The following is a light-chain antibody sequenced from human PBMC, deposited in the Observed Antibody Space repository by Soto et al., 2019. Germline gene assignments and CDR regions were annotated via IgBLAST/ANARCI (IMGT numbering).Light chain of an antibody. CDR3: CSYADNTDYV. CDR2: DVT. J-gene: IGLJ1*01. V-gene: IGLV2-8*01. Sequence: QSVLTQPPSASGSPGQSVTISCTGTLSDIGAYDLVSWYQQYPGKAPKLMIYDVTNRPSGVPNRFSGSKSGNTASLNVSGLQAEDEADYYCCSYADNTDYVFGTGTKLTVL. CDR1: LSDIGAYDL.